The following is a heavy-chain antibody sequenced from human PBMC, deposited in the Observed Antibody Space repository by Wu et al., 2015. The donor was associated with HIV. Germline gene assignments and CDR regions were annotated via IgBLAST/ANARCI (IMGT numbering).Heavy chain of an antibody. V-gene: IGHV1-69*05. D-gene: IGHD6-19*01. J-gene: IGHJ4*02. Sequence: QVQLVQSGAEVTKPGSSVKIFCKPSGGTFSNYAISWVRQAPGQGLEWMGGITPIFTAAKYAQKFQGRVTMTTDTSTSTAYMELRSLRSDDTAVYFCARDHTSDWVNVGDYFDHWGQGTLVTVSS. CDR2: ITPIFTAA. CDR3: ARDHTSDWVNVGDYFDH. CDR1: GGTFSNYA.